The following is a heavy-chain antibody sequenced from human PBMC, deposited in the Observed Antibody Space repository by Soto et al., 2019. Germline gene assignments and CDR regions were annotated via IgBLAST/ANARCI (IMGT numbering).Heavy chain of an antibody. D-gene: IGHD3-22*01. CDR3: ARANYDSSGYYPSLFDY. CDR2: IYHSGST. CDR1: GGSISSGGYS. Sequence: SSETLSLTCAVSGGSISSGGYSWSWIRQPPGKGLEWIGYIYHSGSTYYNPSLKSRVTISVDRSKNQFSLKLSSVTAADTAVYYCARANYDSSGYYPSLFDYWGQGTLVTVSS. J-gene: IGHJ4*02. V-gene: IGHV4-30-2*01.